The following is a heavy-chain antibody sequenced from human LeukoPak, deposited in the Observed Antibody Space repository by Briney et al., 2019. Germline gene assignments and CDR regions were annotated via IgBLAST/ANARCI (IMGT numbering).Heavy chain of an antibody. Sequence: PSETLSLTCAVSGGSISSGGYSWIWIRQPPGKGLEWIGYIYHSGSTYYNPSLKSRVTISVDRSKNQFSLKLSSVTAADTAVYYCARHDGSSWYYAFDVRGQGTMVTVSS. V-gene: IGHV4-30-2*01. CDR3: ARHDGSSWYYAFDV. CDR2: IYHSGST. D-gene: IGHD6-13*01. J-gene: IGHJ3*01. CDR1: GGSISSGGYS.